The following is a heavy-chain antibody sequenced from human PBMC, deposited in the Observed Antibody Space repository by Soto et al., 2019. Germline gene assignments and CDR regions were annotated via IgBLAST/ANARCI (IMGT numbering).Heavy chain of an antibody. D-gene: IGHD6-13*01. J-gene: IGHJ4*02. CDR1: GGSISSSSYY. Sequence: SETLSLTCTVSGGSISSSSYYWGWIRQPPGKGLEWIGSIYYSGSTYYNPSLKSRVTISVDTSKNQFSLKLSSVTAADTAVYYCARNDQQLGYFDYWGQGTLVTSPQ. CDR2: IYYSGST. V-gene: IGHV4-39*01. CDR3: ARNDQQLGYFDY.